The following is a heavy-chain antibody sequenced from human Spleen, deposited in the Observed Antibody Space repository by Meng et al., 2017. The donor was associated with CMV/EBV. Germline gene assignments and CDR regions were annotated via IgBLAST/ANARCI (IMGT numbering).Heavy chain of an antibody. CDR3: ARGGGCSSSSCDLDY. J-gene: IGHJ4*02. CDR2: IYHSGST. Sequence: QGEGQVVGPGLVQPSETLSLTFVVSGVPISSGNWWNWVRQPPGKGLEWIGDIYHSGSTNYNPSLKSRVTISVDKSKNQFSLKLSSVTAADTAMYYCARGGGCSSSSCDLDYWGQGVLVTVSS. CDR1: GVPISSGNW. D-gene: IGHD2-2*01. V-gene: IGHV4-4*02.